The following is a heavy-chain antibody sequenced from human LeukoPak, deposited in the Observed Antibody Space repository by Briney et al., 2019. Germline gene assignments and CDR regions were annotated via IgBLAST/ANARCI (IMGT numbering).Heavy chain of an antibody. CDR3: AKSLPRYYYYGMDV. V-gene: IGHV3-23*01. J-gene: IGHJ6*02. CDR1: GFTFSSYA. CDR2: ISGSGGST. Sequence: GGSLRLSCAASGFTFSSYAMYWVRQAPGKGLEWVSAISGSGGSTYYADSVKGRFTISRDNSKHTLYLQMTSLRAEDTAVYYCAKSLPRYYYYGMDVWGQGTTVTVSS.